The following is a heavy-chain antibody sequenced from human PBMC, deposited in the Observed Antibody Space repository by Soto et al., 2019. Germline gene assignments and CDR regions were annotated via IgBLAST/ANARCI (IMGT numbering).Heavy chain of an antibody. D-gene: IGHD6-6*01. CDR1: GFTFGDYA. J-gene: IGHJ6*02. V-gene: IGHV3-49*04. CDR3: TRAPSIAARPYYYYGMDV. Sequence: GGSLRLSCTASGFTFGDYAMSWVRQAPGKGLEWVGFIRSKAYGGTTEYAASVKGRFTISRDDSKSIAYLQMNSLKTEDTAVYYCTRAPSIAARPYYYYGMDVWGQGTTVTVSS. CDR2: IRSKAYGGTT.